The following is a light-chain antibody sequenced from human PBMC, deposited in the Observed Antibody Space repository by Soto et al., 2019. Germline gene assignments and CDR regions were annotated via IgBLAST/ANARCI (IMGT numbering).Light chain of an antibody. CDR1: QSVGNN. CDR2: GAS. Sequence: EIVMTQSPATLSVSPGERATLSCRASQSVGNNLAWYQQKPGQAPRLLIYGASSRATGIPARFSGSGSGIDFTITIRSREPEDVAVYYCQQRRNWLTFGQGTRLEIK. V-gene: IGKV3-11*01. CDR3: QQRRNWLT. J-gene: IGKJ5*01.